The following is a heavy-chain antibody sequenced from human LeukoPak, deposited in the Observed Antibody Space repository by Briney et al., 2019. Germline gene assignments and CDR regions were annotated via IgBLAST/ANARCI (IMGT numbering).Heavy chain of an antibody. Sequence: PSETLSLTCAVYGGSFIGYYWSWIRQPPGKGLEWIGEINHSGSTNYNPSLKSRVTISVDTSKNQFSLKLSSVTAADTAVYYCAIAGSGKRQLDYWGQGTLVTVSS. V-gene: IGHV4-34*01. D-gene: IGHD6-13*01. CDR3: AIAGSGKRQLDY. CDR2: INHSGST. CDR1: GGSFIGYY. J-gene: IGHJ4*02.